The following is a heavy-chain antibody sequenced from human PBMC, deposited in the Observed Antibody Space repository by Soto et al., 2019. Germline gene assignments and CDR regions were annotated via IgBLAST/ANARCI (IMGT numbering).Heavy chain of an antibody. V-gene: IGHV3-74*01. CDR2: ISSDGSTT. CDR1: GFTFSNCW. J-gene: IGHJ4*02. Sequence: GGSLRLSCAASGFTFSNCWMHWVRQAPGKGLVWVSRISSDGSTTNYADSVRGRFTISRANAKNTLYLQMISLRAEDTAVYYCAREEPVSSWSRLDYWGQGNRVTVSS. D-gene: IGHD6-13*01. CDR3: AREEPVSSWSRLDY.